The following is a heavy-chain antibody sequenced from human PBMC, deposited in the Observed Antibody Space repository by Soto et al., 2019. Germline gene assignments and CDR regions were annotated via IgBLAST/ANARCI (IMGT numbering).Heavy chain of an antibody. CDR2: ISYDGSNK. CDR1: GFTFSSYA. D-gene: IGHD3-3*01. CDR3: GRDYDFWSGYSPNFDY. Sequence: GSLRLSCAASGFTFSSYAMHWVRQAPGKGLEWVAVISYDGSNKYYADSVKGRFTISRDNSKNTLYLQMNSLRAEDTAVYYCGRDYDFWSGYSPNFDYWGQGTLVTVSS. J-gene: IGHJ4*02. V-gene: IGHV3-30-3*01.